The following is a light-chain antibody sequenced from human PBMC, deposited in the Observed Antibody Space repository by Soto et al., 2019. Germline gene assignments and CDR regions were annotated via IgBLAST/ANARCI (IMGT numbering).Light chain of an antibody. CDR2: GAS. CDR3: QQYGSSPLT. J-gene: IGKJ1*01. CDR1: QSVSSN. Sequence: EIVMTQSPATLSVSPGERATLSCRASQSVSSNLAWYQQRPGQAPRLLIYGASSRATGVPDRFSGSGSGTDFTLTISRLEPEDFAVYYCQQYGSSPLTFGQGTKVVIK. V-gene: IGKV3-20*01.